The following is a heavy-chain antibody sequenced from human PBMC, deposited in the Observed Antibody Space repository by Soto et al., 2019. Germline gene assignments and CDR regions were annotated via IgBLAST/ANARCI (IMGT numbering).Heavy chain of an antibody. V-gene: IGHV3-23*01. CDR1: GFTFSSYA. CDR2: ISGSGGST. Sequence: EVQLLKSGGGLVQPGGSLRLSCAASGFTFSSYAMSWVRQAPGKGLEWVSAISGSGGSTYYGDSVKGRFTIARDNSKNTLYLKMNSLRAEDTAVYYCAKDTNYGDYTGSIWGQGTMITDSS. J-gene: IGHJ6*02. CDR3: AKDTNYGDYTGSI. D-gene: IGHD4-17*01.